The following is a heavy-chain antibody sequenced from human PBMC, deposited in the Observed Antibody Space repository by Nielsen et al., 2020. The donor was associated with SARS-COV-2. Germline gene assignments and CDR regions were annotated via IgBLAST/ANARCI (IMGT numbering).Heavy chain of an antibody. CDR1: GYTFTSYA. V-gene: IGHV7-4-1*02. J-gene: IGHJ5*02. CDR3: AREYVDTATTHEFDP. D-gene: IGHD5-18*01. CDR2: INTNTGNP. Sequence: ASVKVSCKASGYTFTSYAMNWVRQAPGQGLEWMGWINTNTGNPTYAQGFTGRLVFSLDTSVSTAYLQISSLKAEDTAVYYCAREYVDTATTHEFDPWGQGTLVTVSS.